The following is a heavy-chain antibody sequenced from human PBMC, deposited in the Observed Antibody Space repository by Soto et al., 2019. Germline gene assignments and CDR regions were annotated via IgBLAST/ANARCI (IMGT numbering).Heavy chain of an antibody. J-gene: IGHJ4*02. Sequence: GGSLRLSCAASGFTFSSYWMHWVRQAPGKGLVWVSRINSDGSSTSYADSVKGRFTISRDNAKNTLYLQMNSLRAEDTAVYYCARDPYRNYYDSSGYPDYWGQGTLVTVSS. CDR1: GFTFSSYW. V-gene: IGHV3-74*01. CDR3: ARDPYRNYYDSSGYPDY. CDR2: INSDGSST. D-gene: IGHD3-22*01.